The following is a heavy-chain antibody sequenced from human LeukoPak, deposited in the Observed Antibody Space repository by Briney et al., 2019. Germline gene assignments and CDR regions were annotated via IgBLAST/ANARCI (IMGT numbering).Heavy chain of an antibody. D-gene: IGHD4-17*01. J-gene: IGHJ4*03. CDR3: ARVGAYTDYAPDY. CDR1: GITFSSHS. V-gene: IGHV3-21*06. Sequence: GGSLRLSCAASGITFSSHSLDWVRQAPGKGLEWVSSISSTSRYTYYADSLKGRFTISRDNARNSLYLQMDSLRAEDTAIYYCARVGAYTDYAPDYSGLGTLVTVSS. CDR2: ISSTSRYT.